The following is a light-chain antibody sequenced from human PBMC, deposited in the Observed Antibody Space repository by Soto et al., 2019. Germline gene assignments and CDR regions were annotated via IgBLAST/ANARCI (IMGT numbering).Light chain of an antibody. CDR1: QSVSYNC. V-gene: IGKV3-20*01. CDR2: GVS. CDR3: QQYVDSPFT. Sequence: EIVLTQSPCTLSFSPGERATLTCRASQSVSYNCLAWYQQKPCKAHRLLIYGVSSRSTGIPDRFSGSGSWTDFTLTISRLEAEDFAVYYCQQYVDSPFTFGPATKVALK. J-gene: IGKJ3*01.